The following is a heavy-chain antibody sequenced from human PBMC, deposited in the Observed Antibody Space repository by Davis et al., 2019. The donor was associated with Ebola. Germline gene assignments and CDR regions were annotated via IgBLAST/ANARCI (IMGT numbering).Heavy chain of an antibody. CDR2: ITAYNGNT. J-gene: IGHJ4*02. Sequence: AASVKVSCKASGFILTNYAIHWVRQAPGQGLEWMGWITAYNGNTNYAQKFQGRVTITRDTSASTAYMELSSLRSEDTAVYYCARELGGVAAQSDGDYWGQGTLVTVSS. D-gene: IGHD6-6*01. CDR1: GFILTNYA. V-gene: IGHV1-3*01. CDR3: ARELGGVAAQSDGDY.